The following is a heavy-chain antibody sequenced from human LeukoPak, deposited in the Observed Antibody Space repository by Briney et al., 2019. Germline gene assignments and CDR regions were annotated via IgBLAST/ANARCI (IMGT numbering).Heavy chain of an antibody. CDR1: GFTFSSYS. CDR2: ISSSSSTI. V-gene: IGHV3-48*02. J-gene: IGHJ6*02. CDR3: ARDGVVVVAATSGGYYGMDV. Sequence: PGGSLRLSCAASGFTFSSYSMSWVRQAPGKGLGWVSYISSSSSTIYYADSVKGRFTISRDNAKNSLYLQMNSLRDEDTAVYYCARDGVVVVAATSGGYYGMDVWGQGTTVTVSS. D-gene: IGHD2-15*01.